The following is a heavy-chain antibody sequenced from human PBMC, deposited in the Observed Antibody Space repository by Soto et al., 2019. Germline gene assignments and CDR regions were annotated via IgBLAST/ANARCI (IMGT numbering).Heavy chain of an antibody. CDR3: ASDYYGGQSDY. CDR2: IYYSGST. D-gene: IGHD3-3*01. V-gene: IGHV4-39*01. CDR1: GGSITASHYY. Sequence: ASETLSLTCSVSGGSITASHYYWSWIRQPPGKGLEWIGNIYYSGSTAYNPSLKSRLTISVDTSKNQFSLTLNSVTDADTAVYYCASDYYGGQSDYWGQGTLVTVSS. J-gene: IGHJ4*02.